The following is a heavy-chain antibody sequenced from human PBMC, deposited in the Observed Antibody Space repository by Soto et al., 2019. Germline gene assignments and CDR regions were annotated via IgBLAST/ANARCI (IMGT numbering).Heavy chain of an antibody. CDR1: GYTFTSYG. Sequence: ASVKVSCKASGYTFTSYGISWVRQAPGQGLEWMGWISAYNGNTNYAQKLQGRVTMTTDTSTSTAYMELRSLRSDDTAVYYCARVRVVVVPAAMGGYYYYYGMDVWGQGTTVTVSS. V-gene: IGHV1-18*01. CDR3: ARVRVVVVPAAMGGYYYYYGMDV. CDR2: ISAYNGNT. J-gene: IGHJ6*02. D-gene: IGHD2-2*01.